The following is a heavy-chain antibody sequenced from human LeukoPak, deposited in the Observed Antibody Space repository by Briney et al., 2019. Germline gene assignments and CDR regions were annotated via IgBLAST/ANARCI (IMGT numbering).Heavy chain of an antibody. CDR1: GFTVSSNY. J-gene: IGHJ6*03. CDR2: IYSGGST. D-gene: IGHD5-18*01. CDR3: AREREGYSYGYYYYYMGV. V-gene: IGHV3-53*01. Sequence: GGSLRLSCAASGFTVSSNYMSWVRQAPGKGLEWVSVIYSGGSTYYADSVKGRFTISRDNSKNTLYLQMNSLRAEDTAVYYCAREREGYSYGYYYYYMGVWGKGTTVTVSS.